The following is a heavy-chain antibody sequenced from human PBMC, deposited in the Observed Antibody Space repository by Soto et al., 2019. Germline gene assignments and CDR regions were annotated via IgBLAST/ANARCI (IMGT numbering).Heavy chain of an antibody. CDR1: GFTFSSYG. V-gene: IGHV3-30*02. CDR2: IWYDGSNK. CDR3: AKDTFYYDRSGYYTFDY. D-gene: IGHD3-22*01. Sequence: PGGSLRLSCAASGFTFSSYGMHWVRQAPGKGLEWVAVIWYDGSNKHYADSVKGRFTISRDNSKNTLYLQMNSLRAEDTAVYFCAKDTFYYDRSGYYTFDYWGQGTLVTVS. J-gene: IGHJ4*02.